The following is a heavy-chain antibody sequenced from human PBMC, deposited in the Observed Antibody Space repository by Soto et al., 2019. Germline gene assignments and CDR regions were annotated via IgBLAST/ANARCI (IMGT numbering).Heavy chain of an antibody. V-gene: IGHV1-69*06. CDR1: GGTFSSYA. D-gene: IGHD1-26*01. CDR3: ATPAGVGATIKGGDAFDI. Sequence: QVQLVQSGAEVKKPGSSVKVSCKASGGTFSSYAISWVRQAPGQGLEWMGGIIPIFGTANYAQKFQGRVTITADKATSTAYMEVSSLRSEDTAVYCCATPAGVGATIKGGDAFDIWGQGTMVTVSS. J-gene: IGHJ3*02. CDR2: IIPIFGTA.